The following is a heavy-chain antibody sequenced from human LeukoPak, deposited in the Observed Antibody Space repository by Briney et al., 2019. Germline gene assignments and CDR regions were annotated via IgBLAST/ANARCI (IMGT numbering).Heavy chain of an antibody. CDR1: GGSISSSSYY. CDR2: IYYSGST. J-gene: IGHJ6*03. D-gene: IGHD6-13*01. V-gene: IGHV4-39*01. CDR3: ASNIIAAAGSYYYYYYMDV. Sequence: ASETLSLTCTVSGGSISSSSYYWGWIRQPPGKGLEWIGSIYYSGSTYYNPSLKSRVTISVDTSKNQFSLKLSSVTAADTAVYYCASNIIAAAGSYYYYYYMDVWGKGTTVTVPS.